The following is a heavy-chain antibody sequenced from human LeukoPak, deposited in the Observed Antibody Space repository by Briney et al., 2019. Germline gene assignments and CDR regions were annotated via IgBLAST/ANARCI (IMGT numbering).Heavy chain of an antibody. V-gene: IGHV3-21*01. J-gene: IGHJ4*02. CDR2: ISSSSSYI. Sequence: GGSLRLSCAASGFTFSSYGISWVRQAPGKGLEWVSSISSSSSYIYYADSVKGRFAISRDNAKNSLYLQMNSLRAEDTAVYYCARDPEPYYYDSSGYYGFDYWGQGTLVTVSS. CDR1: GFTFSSYG. D-gene: IGHD3-22*01. CDR3: ARDPEPYYYDSSGYYGFDY.